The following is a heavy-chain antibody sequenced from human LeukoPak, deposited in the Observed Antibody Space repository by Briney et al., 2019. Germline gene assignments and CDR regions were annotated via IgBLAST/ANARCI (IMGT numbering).Heavy chain of an antibody. D-gene: IGHD3-9*01. CDR3: ASASIQRSLRYFDWQDYYYYGMDV. CDR2: INPSGGST. V-gene: IGHV1-46*01. Sequence: ASVKVSCKASGYTFTSYYMHWVRQAPGQGLEWMGIINPSGGSTSYAQKFQGRVTMTRDTSTSTVYMELSSLRSEDTAVYYCASASIQRSLRYFDWQDYYYYGMDVWGQGTTVTVSS. J-gene: IGHJ6*02. CDR1: GYTFTSYY.